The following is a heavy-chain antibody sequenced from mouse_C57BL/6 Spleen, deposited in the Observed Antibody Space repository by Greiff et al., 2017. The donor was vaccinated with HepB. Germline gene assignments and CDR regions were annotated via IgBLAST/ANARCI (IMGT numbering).Heavy chain of an antibody. CDR2: INPSSGYT. CDR1: GYTFTSYW. V-gene: IGHV1-7*01. Sequence: VHVVESGAELAKPGASVKLSCKASGYTFTSYWMHWVNQRPGQGLEWIGYINPSSGYTKSNQKFKDKATLTADKSSSTAYMQLSSLTYEDTAVYYCARGIYYGNSYYYAMDYWGQGTSVTVSS. J-gene: IGHJ4*01. CDR3: ARGIYYGNSYYYAMDY. D-gene: IGHD2-1*01.